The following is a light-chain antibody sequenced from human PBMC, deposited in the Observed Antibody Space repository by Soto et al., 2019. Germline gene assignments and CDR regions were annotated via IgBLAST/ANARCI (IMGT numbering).Light chain of an antibody. Sequence: QSALTQPASVSGSPGQSITISCTGTSSDVGGYNYVSWYQQYPGKAPTYILYDVTKRPSGVPDRFSGSKSGNTASLTISGLQADDEADYYCCSYAGNYTFFGGGTKLTVL. CDR2: DVT. CDR3: CSYAGNYTF. J-gene: IGLJ2*01. CDR1: SSDVGGYNY. V-gene: IGLV2-11*01.